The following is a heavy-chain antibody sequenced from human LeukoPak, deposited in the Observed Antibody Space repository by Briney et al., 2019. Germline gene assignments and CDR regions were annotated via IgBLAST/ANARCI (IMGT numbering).Heavy chain of an antibody. Sequence: SETLSLTCTVSGGSISSYYWSWIRQPPGKGLEWIGYIYYSGSTNYNPSLKSRVTISVDTSKNQFSLNLRSVTAADTAVYYCAKVAKYYYGSETYFFFDHWGQGTLVTVSS. CDR1: GGSISSYY. D-gene: IGHD3-10*01. J-gene: IGHJ4*02. CDR3: AKVAKYYYGSETYFFFDH. CDR2: IYYSGST. V-gene: IGHV4-59*12.